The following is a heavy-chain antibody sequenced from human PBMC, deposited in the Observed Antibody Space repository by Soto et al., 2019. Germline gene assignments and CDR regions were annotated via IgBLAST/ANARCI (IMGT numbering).Heavy chain of an antibody. Sequence: GASVKVSCKASGYTFTSYDINWVRQATGQGLEWMGWMNPNSGNTGYAQKFQGRVTMTRNTSISTAYMELSSLRSEDTAVYYCARCRLDDCIITSCYSSYYYYYGMDVWG. CDR3: ARCRLDDCIITSCYSSYYYYYGMDV. J-gene: IGHJ6*02. D-gene: IGHD2-2*01. CDR2: MNPNSGNT. V-gene: IGHV1-8*01. CDR1: GYTFTSYD.